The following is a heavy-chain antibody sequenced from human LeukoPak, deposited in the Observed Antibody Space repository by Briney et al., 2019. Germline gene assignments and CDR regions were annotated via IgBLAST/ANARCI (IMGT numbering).Heavy chain of an antibody. V-gene: IGHV3-73*01. CDR3: TGDSSGYYYEGY. D-gene: IGHD3-22*01. CDR2: IRSKANSYAT. Sequence: PGGSLKLPCAASGFTFSGSAMHWVRQASGKGLEWVGRIRSKANSYATAYAASVKGRFTISRDDSKNTAYLQMNSLKTEDTAVYYCTGDSSGYYYEGYWGQGTLVTVSS. J-gene: IGHJ4*02. CDR1: GFTFSGSA.